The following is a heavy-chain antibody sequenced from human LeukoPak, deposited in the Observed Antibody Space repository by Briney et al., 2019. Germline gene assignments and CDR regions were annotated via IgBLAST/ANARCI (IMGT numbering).Heavy chain of an antibody. D-gene: IGHD3-22*01. Sequence: ASVKVSCKASGYTFSSYGISWVRQAPGQGLEWMGWISAHNGNTNYAQKLQGRVTMTTDTSTSTAYMELRSLRSDDTAVYYCARYVPYYYDSSGYYYFDFWGQGTLVTVSS. J-gene: IGHJ4*02. CDR3: ARYVPYYYDSSGYYYFDF. CDR2: ISAHNGNT. CDR1: GYTFSSYG. V-gene: IGHV1-18*01.